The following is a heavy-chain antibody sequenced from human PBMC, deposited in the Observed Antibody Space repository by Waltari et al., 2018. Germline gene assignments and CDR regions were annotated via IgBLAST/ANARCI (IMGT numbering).Heavy chain of an antibody. CDR3: ARHDCSSASCSTNWFDP. V-gene: IGHV4-39*01. CDR1: GGSISSTY. D-gene: IGHD2-2*01. J-gene: IGHJ5*02. CDR2: IYYSGTT. Sequence: QLQLQESGPGLVKPSETLSLTCPVSGGSISSTYWGWVRQPPGKGLEWIGSIYYSGTTYYNPSLKSRVSIAVDTSKIQFSLRVNSVTAADTAVYYCARHDCSSASCSTNWFDPWGQGTLVTVSS.